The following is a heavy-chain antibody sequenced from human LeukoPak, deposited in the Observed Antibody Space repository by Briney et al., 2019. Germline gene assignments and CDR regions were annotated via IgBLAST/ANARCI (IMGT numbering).Heavy chain of an antibody. V-gene: IGHV4-30-4*01. CDR1: GGSISSGDYY. CDR3: ARVRLGELAFDY. Sequence: SETLSLTCTVSGGSISSGDYYWSWIRQPPGKGLEWIGYTYYSGSTYYNPSLKSRVTISVDTSKNQFSLKLSSVTAADTAVYYCARVRLGELAFDYWGQGTLVTVSS. J-gene: IGHJ4*02. D-gene: IGHD3-16*01. CDR2: TYYSGST.